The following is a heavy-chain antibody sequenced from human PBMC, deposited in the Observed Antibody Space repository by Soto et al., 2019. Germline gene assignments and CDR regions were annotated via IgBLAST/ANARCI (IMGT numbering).Heavy chain of an antibody. CDR3: AREYSSLLAMDV. Sequence: QLQLQESGPGLVKPSETLSLTCTVSGGSISSSSYYWGWIRQPPGKGLEWIGSIYYSGSTYYNPSLKSGATISVDTSKNQFSLKPSSVTAADTAVYYCAREYSSLLAMDVWGQGTTVTVSS. CDR1: GGSISSSSYY. CDR2: IYYSGST. J-gene: IGHJ6*02. V-gene: IGHV4-39*01. D-gene: IGHD6-6*01.